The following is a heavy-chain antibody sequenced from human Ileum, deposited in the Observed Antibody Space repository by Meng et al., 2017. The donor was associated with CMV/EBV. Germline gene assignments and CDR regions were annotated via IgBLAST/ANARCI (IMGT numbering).Heavy chain of an antibody. D-gene: IGHD1-26*01. CDR1: GFTFNTFE. CDR3: TKGGWEDY. V-gene: IGHV3-23*01. Sequence: GGSLRLSCAASGFTFNTFEMTWVRQAPGKGLEWVSFISANADRTYYADSVKGRFTISRDNSENTLFLQMNSLRVEDTAVYYCTKGGWEDYWGQGTLVTGSS. J-gene: IGHJ4*02. CDR2: ISANADRT.